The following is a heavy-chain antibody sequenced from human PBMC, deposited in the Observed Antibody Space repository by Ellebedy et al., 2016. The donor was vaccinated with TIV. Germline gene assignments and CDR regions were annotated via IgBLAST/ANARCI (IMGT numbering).Heavy chain of an antibody. J-gene: IGHJ4*02. D-gene: IGHD2-21*02. CDR3: ARAGCGGDCSPDFDY. CDR1: GGTFSSYA. V-gene: IGHV1-2*02. CDR2: INPNTGGT. Sequence: ASVKVSCKASGGTFSSYAISWVRQAPGQGLEWMGWINPNTGGTNYAQKFQGRVTMTRDTSISTAYMELSRLRSDDTAVYYCARAGCGGDCSPDFDYWGQGTLVTVSS.